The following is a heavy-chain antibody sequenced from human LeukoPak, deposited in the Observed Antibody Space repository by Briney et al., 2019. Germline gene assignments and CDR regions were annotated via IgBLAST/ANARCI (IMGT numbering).Heavy chain of an antibody. D-gene: IGHD3-22*01. CDR1: GGSISSYY. CDR2: IYTSGST. Sequence: SETLSLTCTVSGGSISSYYWSWIRQPAGKGLEWIGRIYTSGSTNYNPSLKSRVTMSVDTSKNQFSLKLSSVTAADTAVYYCARGSYYYDGQGETFDYWGQGTLVTVSS. V-gene: IGHV4-4*07. CDR3: ARGSYYYDGQGETFDY. J-gene: IGHJ4*02.